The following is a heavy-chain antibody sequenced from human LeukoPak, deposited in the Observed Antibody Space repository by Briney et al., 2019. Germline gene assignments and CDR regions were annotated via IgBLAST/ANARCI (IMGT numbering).Heavy chain of an antibody. CDR2: INPNNGDT. D-gene: IGHD2-2*01. V-gene: IGHV1-2*02. CDR1: GYTFTDWY. CDR3: ATPRAWDSSTAYFDH. J-gene: IGHJ4*02. Sequence: ASVKVSCKPSGYTFTDWYIHWVRLAPGQGLEWMGWINPNNGDTNFARKFQGRVTVTRDTSISTAYMELKRLTSDDTAVYYCATPRAWDSSTAYFDHWGLGNLVTVSS.